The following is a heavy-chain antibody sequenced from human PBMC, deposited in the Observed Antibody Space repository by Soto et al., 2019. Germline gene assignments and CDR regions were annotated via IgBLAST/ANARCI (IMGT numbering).Heavy chain of an antibody. J-gene: IGHJ5*01. D-gene: IGHD3-3*01. V-gene: IGHV4-34*01. CDR3: ATATRFLYWFDS. Sequence: PSETLSLTCAVYGGSFSGYYWSWIRQPPGKGLEWIGEINHSGSTNYNPSLKSRVTISVDTSNNQVSLKLTSVTAADTAVYYCATATRFLYWFDSWGQGTLVTVS. CDR2: INHSGST. CDR1: GGSFSGYY.